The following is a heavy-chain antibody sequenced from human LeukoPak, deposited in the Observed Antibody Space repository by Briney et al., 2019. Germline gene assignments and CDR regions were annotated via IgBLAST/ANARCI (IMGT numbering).Heavy chain of an antibody. J-gene: IGHJ6*04. CDR3: AREDCSSTSCYAGWYYGMDV. CDR1: GFTFSSYE. Sequence: GGPLRLSCAASGFTFSSYEMNWVRQAPGKGLEWVSYISSSGSTIYYADSVKGRFTISRDNAKNSLYLQMNSLRAEDTAVYYCAREDCSSTSCYAGWYYGMDVWGKGTTVTVSS. CDR2: ISSSGSTI. D-gene: IGHD2-2*01. V-gene: IGHV3-48*03.